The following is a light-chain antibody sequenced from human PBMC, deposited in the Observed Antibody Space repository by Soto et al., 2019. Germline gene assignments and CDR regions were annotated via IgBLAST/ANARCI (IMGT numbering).Light chain of an antibody. J-gene: IGKJ1*01. CDR2: AAS. CDR3: QRANSFPRT. Sequence: DIQMTQSPSSVSASVGDRVTITCRASQAISTWLAWYQQKPGKAPKLLIYAASNLQTGDPSRFSCSGSGTDFTLTISSLQPEDFATYYCQRANSFPRTFGQGTKVEIK. CDR1: QAISTW. V-gene: IGKV1D-12*01.